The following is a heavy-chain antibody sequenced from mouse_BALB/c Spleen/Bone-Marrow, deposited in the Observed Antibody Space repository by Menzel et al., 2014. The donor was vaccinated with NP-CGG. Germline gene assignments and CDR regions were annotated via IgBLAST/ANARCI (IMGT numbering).Heavy chain of an antibody. CDR3: ARRGYGYLDY. CDR2: IFPGTVTP. J-gene: IGHJ2*01. CDR1: GYTFTSYW. D-gene: IGHD2-10*02. V-gene: IGHV1S132*01. Sequence: QVQLKESGAELVKPGASVKLSCKTSGYTFTSYWIQWVKQRPGQGLGRIGEIFPGTVTPYYNEKFKGKATLTIDTSSSTASMQLSSLTSEDSAVYFCARRGYGYLDYWGQGTTLTVSS.